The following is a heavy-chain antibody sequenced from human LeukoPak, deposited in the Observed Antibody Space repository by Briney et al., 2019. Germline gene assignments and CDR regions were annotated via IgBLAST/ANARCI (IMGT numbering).Heavy chain of an antibody. Sequence: GESLKISCKGSGYSSTSYWIGWVRQMPGKGLEWMGIIYPGDSDTRYSPSFQGQVTISADKSISTAYLQWSSLKASDTAMYYCARIYDSSGYHLDYWGQGTLVTVSS. V-gene: IGHV5-51*01. D-gene: IGHD3-22*01. CDR1: GYSSTSYW. CDR3: ARIYDSSGYHLDY. CDR2: IYPGDSDT. J-gene: IGHJ4*02.